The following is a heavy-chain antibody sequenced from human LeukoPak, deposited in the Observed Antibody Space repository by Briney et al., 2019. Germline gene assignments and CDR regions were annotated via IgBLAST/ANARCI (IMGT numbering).Heavy chain of an antibody. CDR2: ISYDGSNK. Sequence: GGSLRLSCASSRFTFSNYAMHWVRQAPGKGLEWVAVISYDGSNKYYADSVKGRFTISRDSSKNTLYLQMNSLRAEDTAVYYCAKTRNSSWFDYWGQGTLVTVSS. D-gene: IGHD6-13*01. J-gene: IGHJ4*02. V-gene: IGHV3-30*18. CDR3: AKTRNSSWFDY. CDR1: RFTFSNYA.